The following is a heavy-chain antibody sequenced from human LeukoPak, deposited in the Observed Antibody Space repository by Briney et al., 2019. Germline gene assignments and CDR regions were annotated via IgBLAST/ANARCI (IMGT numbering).Heavy chain of an antibody. Sequence: SETLSLTCTVSGGSISSSNYYWGWIRQPPGKGLEWIGSIYYSGSTYYNPSLKSRVTISVDTSKSQFSLKLSSVTAADTAVYYCARHAIFYDTSGYSNWLDPWGQGTLVTVSS. V-gene: IGHV4-39*01. CDR1: GGSISSSNYY. D-gene: IGHD3-22*01. CDR2: IYYSGST. J-gene: IGHJ5*02. CDR3: ARHAIFYDTSGYSNWLDP.